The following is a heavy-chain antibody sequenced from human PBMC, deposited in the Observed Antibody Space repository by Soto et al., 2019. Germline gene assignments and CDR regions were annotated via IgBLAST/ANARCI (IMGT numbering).Heavy chain of an antibody. CDR1: GYMFNTYG. CDR2: ISVYNGNI. D-gene: IGHD3-10*01. J-gene: IGHJ4*02. V-gene: IGHV1-18*01. Sequence: QVQLLQSGAEVKKPGASVKVSCKASGYMFNTYGITWVRQAPGQGLEWMGWISVYNGNIDYAQKFEGIVTMTIDKSTSTAYMELKSLTSDDTAVYYCARTYGSGDYFLPFEYWGQGTPVSVSS. CDR3: ARTYGSGDYFLPFEY.